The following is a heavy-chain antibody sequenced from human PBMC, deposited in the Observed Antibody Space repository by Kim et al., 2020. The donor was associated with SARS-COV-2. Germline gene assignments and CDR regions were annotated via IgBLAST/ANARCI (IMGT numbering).Heavy chain of an antibody. Sequence: ASVKVSCKASGYTFTSYAMNWVRQAPGQGLEWMGWINTNTGNPTYAQGFTGRFVFSLDTSVSTAYLQISSLKAEDTAVYYCARGPNPLPAYYDCWSGYSVALGGCFDLWGRGTLVTVSS. J-gene: IGHJ2*01. CDR1: GYTFTSYA. CDR2: INTNTGNP. CDR3: ARGPNPLPAYYDCWSGYSVALGGCFDL. V-gene: IGHV7-4-1*02. D-gene: IGHD3-3*01.